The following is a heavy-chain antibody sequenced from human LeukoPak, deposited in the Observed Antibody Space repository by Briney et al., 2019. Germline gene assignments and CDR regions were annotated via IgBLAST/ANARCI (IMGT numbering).Heavy chain of an antibody. Sequence: SETLSLTCTVSGVSVSSSSYYWSWIRQPPGKGLEWIGYIYYSGSTNYNPSFESRVTISLDTSKNQFSLRLSSITAADTAVYYCARDSHRGVTTLGLNVQNAFDIWGQGTMVTVSS. CDR2: IYYSGST. V-gene: IGHV4-61*01. D-gene: IGHD4-17*01. J-gene: IGHJ3*02. CDR3: ARDSHRGVTTLGLNVQNAFDI. CDR1: GVSVSSSSYY.